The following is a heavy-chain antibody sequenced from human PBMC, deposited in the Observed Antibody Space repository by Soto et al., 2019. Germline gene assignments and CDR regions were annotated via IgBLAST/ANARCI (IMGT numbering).Heavy chain of an antibody. CDR3: ARVATRPINYFDY. V-gene: IGHV4-59*01. Sequence: SETLSLTCTVSGGSISNYYWSWIRQPPGKGLEWIGYIYYRGSTSYNPSLKSRVTTSVDTSKNQFSLKLNSVTAADTAVYYCARVATRPINYFDYWGQGTLVTVSS. CDR2: IYYRGST. CDR1: GGSISNYY. J-gene: IGHJ4*02. D-gene: IGHD6-6*01.